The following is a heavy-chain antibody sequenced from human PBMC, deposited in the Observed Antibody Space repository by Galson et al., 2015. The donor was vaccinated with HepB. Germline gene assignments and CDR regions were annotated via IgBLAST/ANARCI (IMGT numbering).Heavy chain of an antibody. CDR3: VRNLKYENSHYRPFEY. CDR1: GFTVSCHY. CDR2: IYSGGST. V-gene: IGHV3-53*01. J-gene: IGHJ4*02. Sequence: SLRLSCAPSGFTVSCHYLSWVRQAPGKGLEWVSIIYSGGSTYYADSVEGRFTISRDNAKNFLYLHMSSLRAEDTAIYYCVRNLKYENSHYRPFEYWGQGTLVTVSS. D-gene: IGHD3-22*01.